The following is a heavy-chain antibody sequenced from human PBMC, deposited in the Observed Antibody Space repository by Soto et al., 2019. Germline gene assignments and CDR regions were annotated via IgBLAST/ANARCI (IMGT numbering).Heavy chain of an antibody. CDR2: IWYDGSNK. D-gene: IGHD2-21*01. V-gene: IGHV3-33*02. CDR1: GFTFSSYG. Sequence: GGSLRLSCAASGFTFSSYGMHWVRQAPGKGLEWVAVIWYDGSNKYYADSVRGRFTISRDNAANSLFLRMASLRAEDTATYYCTRDPNLYCVGADCYVYWGQGTPVTVSS. CDR3: TRDPNLYCVGADCYVY. J-gene: IGHJ4*02.